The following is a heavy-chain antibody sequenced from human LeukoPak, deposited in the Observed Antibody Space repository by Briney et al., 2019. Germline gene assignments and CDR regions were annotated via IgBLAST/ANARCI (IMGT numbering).Heavy chain of an antibody. Sequence: PSETLSLTCAVYGGSFSGYYWSWIRQPPGKGLEWIGEINHSGSTNYNPSLKGRVTISVDTSKNQFSLKLSSVTAADTAVYYCARGFGLRGEDYWGQGTLVTVSS. CDR1: GGSFSGYY. D-gene: IGHD3-10*01. CDR2: INHSGST. J-gene: IGHJ4*02. CDR3: ARGFGLRGEDY. V-gene: IGHV4-34*01.